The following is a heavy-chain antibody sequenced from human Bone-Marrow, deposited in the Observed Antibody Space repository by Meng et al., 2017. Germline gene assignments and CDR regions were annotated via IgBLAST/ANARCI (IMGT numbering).Heavy chain of an antibody. D-gene: IGHD3-10*01. V-gene: IGHV1-69*02. CDR2: TIPILGVP. J-gene: IGHJ5*02. CDR1: GGTFRTHF. Sequence: QLQLGQSGAEVMKPGSSVQVSCKASGGTFRTHFLNWVLHAPGLSLAWMGRTIPILGVPNYAQKFQGRVTISADKSTSTAYMELSSLTSDDSAVYYCARVIWDYSGSGLFDPWGQGTLVTVSS. CDR3: ARVIWDYSGSGLFDP.